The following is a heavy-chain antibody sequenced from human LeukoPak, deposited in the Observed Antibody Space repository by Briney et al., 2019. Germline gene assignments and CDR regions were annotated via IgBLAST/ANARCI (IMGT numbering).Heavy chain of an antibody. Sequence: ATVKVSCKASGYTFTSYYMHWVRQAPGQGLEWMGIINPSGGSTSYAQKFQGRVTMTRDTSTSTVYMELSSLRSEDTAVYYCARDIGGADAFDIWGQGTMVTVSS. CDR2: INPSGGST. V-gene: IGHV1-46*01. D-gene: IGHD3-3*01. CDR3: ARDIGGADAFDI. CDR1: GYTFTSYY. J-gene: IGHJ3*02.